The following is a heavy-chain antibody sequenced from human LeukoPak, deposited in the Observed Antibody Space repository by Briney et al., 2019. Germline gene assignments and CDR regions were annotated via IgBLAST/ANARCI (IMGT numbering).Heavy chain of an antibody. CDR1: GGTFSSYA. V-gene: IGHV1-69*13. Sequence: GASVKVSCKASGGTFSSYAISWVRQAPGQGLEWMGGIIPIFGTANYALKFQGRVTITADESTSTAYMELSSLRSEDTAVFYCARSPTGFGSHFDYWGQGTLVTVSS. CDR2: IIPIFGTA. J-gene: IGHJ4*02. D-gene: IGHD1-26*01. CDR3: ARSPTGFGSHFDY.